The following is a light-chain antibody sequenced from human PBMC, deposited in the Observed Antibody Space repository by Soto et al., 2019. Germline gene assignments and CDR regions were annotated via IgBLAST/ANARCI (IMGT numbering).Light chain of an antibody. CDR1: SSDVGSYNL. CDR3: CSYSGSSTSYV. J-gene: IGLJ1*01. V-gene: IGLV2-23*01. CDR2: EGS. Sequence: QSVLTQPASVSGSPGQSITISCTGTSSDVGSYNLVSWYQQHPGKAPKLMIYEGSKRPSGVSNRVSGSKSGNTASLTNSGLQAEDEADYYCCSYSGSSTSYVFGTGTKLTVL.